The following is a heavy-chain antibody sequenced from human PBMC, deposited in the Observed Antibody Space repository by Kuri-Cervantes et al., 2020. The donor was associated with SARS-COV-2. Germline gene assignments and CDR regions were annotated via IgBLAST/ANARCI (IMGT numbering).Heavy chain of an antibody. Sequence: SETLSLTCTVSGGSISSGDYYWSWIRQPPGKGLEWIGYIYYSGSTYHNPSLKSRVTISVDTSKNQFSLKLSSVTAADTAVYYCARDRPSYCSSTSCYTGIFDYWGQGTLVTVSS. D-gene: IGHD2-2*02. CDR3: ARDRPSYCSSTSCYTGIFDY. J-gene: IGHJ4*02. CDR2: IYYSGST. CDR1: GGSISSGDYY. V-gene: IGHV4-30-4*08.